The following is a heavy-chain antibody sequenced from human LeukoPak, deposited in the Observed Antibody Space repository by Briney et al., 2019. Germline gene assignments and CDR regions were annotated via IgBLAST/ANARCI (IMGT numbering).Heavy chain of an antibody. Sequence: SLRLSCAASGLTFSNYWMVWVRQAPGKGLEWVANIKQDGSEKNYVDSVKGRFIISRDNAKNSLYLQMNTLRADDTAVYYCARDGFGTGSNWGQGTLVTVSS. CDR3: ARDGFGTGSN. CDR2: IKQDGSEK. D-gene: IGHD3-16*01. V-gene: IGHV3-7*03. CDR1: GLTFSNYW. J-gene: IGHJ4*02.